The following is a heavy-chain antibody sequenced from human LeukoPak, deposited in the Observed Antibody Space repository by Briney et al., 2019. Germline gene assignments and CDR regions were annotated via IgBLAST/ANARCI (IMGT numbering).Heavy chain of an antibody. D-gene: IGHD3-10*01. CDR3: AREGGDYYGSGSYLDYYYMDV. J-gene: IGHJ6*03. CDR2: IYYSGST. V-gene: IGHV4-39*07. Sequence: SETLSLTCTVSGGSISSSSYYWGWIRQPPGKGLEWIGSIYYSGSTYYNPSLKSRVTISVDTSKNQFSLKLSSVTAADTAVYYCAREGGDYYGSGSYLDYYYMDVWGQGTLVTVSS. CDR1: GGSISSSSYY.